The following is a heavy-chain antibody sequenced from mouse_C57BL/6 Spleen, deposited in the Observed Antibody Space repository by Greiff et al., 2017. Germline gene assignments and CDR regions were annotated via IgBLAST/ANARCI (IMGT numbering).Heavy chain of an antibody. V-gene: IGHV1-54*01. D-gene: IGHD2-4*01. CDR1: GYAFTNYL. CDR3: ARGGYDYDGSFAY. CDR2: INPGSGGT. Sequence: VHLVESGAELVRPGTSVKVSCKASGYAFTNYLIEWVKQRPGQGLEWIGVINPGSGGTNYNEKFKGKATLTADKSSSTAYMQLSSLTSEDSAVYFCARGGYDYDGSFAYWGQGTLVTVSA. J-gene: IGHJ3*01.